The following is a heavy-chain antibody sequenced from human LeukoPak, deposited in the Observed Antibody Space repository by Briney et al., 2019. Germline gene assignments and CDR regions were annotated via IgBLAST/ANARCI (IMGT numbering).Heavy chain of an antibody. CDR1: GFTFSSYS. J-gene: IGHJ4*02. CDR2: INHSGST. D-gene: IGHD6-25*01. V-gene: IGHV4-34*01. CDR3: ARRGRLPNDY. Sequence: GSLRLSCAASGFTFSSYSMNWIRQPPEKGLEWIGEINHSGSTNYNPSLKSRVTISVDTSKNQFSLKLSSVTAADTAVYYCARRGRLPNDYWGQGTLVSVSS.